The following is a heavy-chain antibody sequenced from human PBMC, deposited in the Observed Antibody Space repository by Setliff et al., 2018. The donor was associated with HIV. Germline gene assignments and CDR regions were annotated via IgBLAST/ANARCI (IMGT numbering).Heavy chain of an antibody. J-gene: IGHJ4*02. CDR1: GYTFTSYG. Sequence: ASVKVSCKASGYTFTSYGISWVRQAPGQGLEWMGWIYPNSGDTKYAQKFQGRVTMTRDTSISTAYMELSWLSSDDTAVYYCARGDFDFWGQGTLVTVSS. V-gene: IGHV1-2*02. D-gene: IGHD2-21*01. CDR2: IYPNSGDT. CDR3: ARGDFDF.